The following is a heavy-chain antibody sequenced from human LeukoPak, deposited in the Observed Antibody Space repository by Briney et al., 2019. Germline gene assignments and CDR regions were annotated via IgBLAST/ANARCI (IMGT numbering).Heavy chain of an antibody. Sequence: SVKVSCKASGGTFSSYAISWVRQAPGQGLEWMGGIIPIFGTANYAQKFQGRVTITTDESTSTAYMELSSLRSEDTAVYYCARSETTVTKLYYFDYWGQGTLVTVSS. J-gene: IGHJ4*02. D-gene: IGHD4-11*01. CDR2: IIPIFGTA. CDR1: GGTFSSYA. V-gene: IGHV1-69*05. CDR3: ARSETTVTKLYYFDY.